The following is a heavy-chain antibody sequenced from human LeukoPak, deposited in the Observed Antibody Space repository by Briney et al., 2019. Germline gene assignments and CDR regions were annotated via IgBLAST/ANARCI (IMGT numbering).Heavy chain of an antibody. V-gene: IGHV3-23*01. CDR1: GFTFSNYA. Sequence: GGSPRLSCAASGFTFSNYAMMWVRQAPGKGLEWVSSIIGSGGGTYYADSVRGRFTISRDNSKNTLYLQMNSLRAEDTAVYFCAKGRGPGIVDWFDPWGQGTQVTVSS. CDR2: IIGSGGGT. J-gene: IGHJ5*02. D-gene: IGHD1-1*01. CDR3: AKGRGPGIVDWFDP.